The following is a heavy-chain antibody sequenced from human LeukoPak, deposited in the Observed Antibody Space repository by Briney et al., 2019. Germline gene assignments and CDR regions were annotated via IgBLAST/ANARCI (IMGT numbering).Heavy chain of an antibody. V-gene: IGHV3-23*01. D-gene: IGHD6-13*01. J-gene: IGHJ4*02. CDR1: GFTFSSYA. CDR2: ISGSGGST. CDR3: ARGEGIAAAGDY. Sequence: LAGGSLRLSCAASGFTFSSYAMSWVRQAPGKGLEWVSAISGSGGSTYYADSVKGRFTISRDNSKNTLYLQMNSLRAEDTAVYYCARGEGIAAAGDYWGQGTLVTVSS.